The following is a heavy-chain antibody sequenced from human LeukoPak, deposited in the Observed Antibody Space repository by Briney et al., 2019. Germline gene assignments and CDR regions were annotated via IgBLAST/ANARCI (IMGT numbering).Heavy chain of an antibody. CDR1: GYSFTDEH. D-gene: IGHD3-3*01. CDR3: ARDIRPRVESFDY. V-gene: IGHV1-2*02. Sequence: SVNVSCMASGYSFTDEHGHWVGQARGQVLEWMGWINPNTGCTNYAQKFQGRVAMTRDTYITTAYMDLSRMRSDDTAVYYCARDIRPRVESFDYWGQGTLVSVSS. J-gene: IGHJ4*02. CDR2: INPNTGCT.